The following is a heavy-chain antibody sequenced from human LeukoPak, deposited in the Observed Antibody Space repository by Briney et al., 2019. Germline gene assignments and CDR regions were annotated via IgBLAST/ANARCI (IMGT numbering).Heavy chain of an antibody. CDR1: GGSISSSNW. V-gene: IGHV4-4*02. D-gene: IGHD4-23*01. CDR3: ARKGTAYGGNSGFDY. J-gene: IGHJ4*02. CDR2: IYHSGGT. Sequence: SGTLSLTCAVSGGSISSSNWWSWVRQPPGKGLEWIGEIYHSGGTNYNPSLKSRVTISVDKSKNQFSLKLSSVTAADTAVYYCARKGTAYGGNSGFDYWGQGTLVTVSS.